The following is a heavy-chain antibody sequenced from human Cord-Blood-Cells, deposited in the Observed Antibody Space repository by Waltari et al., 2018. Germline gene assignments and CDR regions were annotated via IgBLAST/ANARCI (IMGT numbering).Heavy chain of an antibody. V-gene: IGHV1-45*02. CDR3: ASEAAAGFDY. CDR2: XTPFKGNA. D-gene: IGHD6-13*01. CDR1: GYTFTYRY. J-gene: IGHJ4*02. Sequence: QMQLVQSGAEVKKTGSSVKVSCKASGYTFTYRYLHWVGQAPGQALEWKGXXTPFKGNAXXEQQSXDRVTITRDRSMGTAYMGRSSLSSEDTAMYYCASEAAAGFDYWGQGTLVTVAS.